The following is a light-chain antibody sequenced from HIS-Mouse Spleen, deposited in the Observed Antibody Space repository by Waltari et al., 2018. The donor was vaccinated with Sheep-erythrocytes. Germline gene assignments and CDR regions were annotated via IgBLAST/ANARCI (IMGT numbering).Light chain of an antibody. J-gene: IGLJ1*01. CDR3: CSYAGSYNHV. V-gene: IGLV2-11*01. CDR2: DVS. CDR1: VSDVGGYNF. Sequence: QPALTHPRYLPGSPGHSFTIPSLGPVSDVGGYNFVSWYQQHPGKAPKLMIYDVSKRPSGVPDRFSGSKSGNTASLTISGLQAEDEADYYCCSYAGSYNHVFATGTKVTVL.